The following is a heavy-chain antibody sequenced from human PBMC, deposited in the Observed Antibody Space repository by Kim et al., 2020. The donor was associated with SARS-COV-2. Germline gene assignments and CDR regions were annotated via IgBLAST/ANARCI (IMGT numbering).Heavy chain of an antibody. CDR3: ARDLSAVHDAFDI. J-gene: IGHJ3*02. V-gene: IGHV3-53*01. CDR2: IYSGGST. D-gene: IGHD6-19*01. Sequence: GGSLRLSCAASGFTVSSNYMSWVRQAPGKGLEWVSVIYSGGSTYYADSVKGRFTISRDNSKNTLYLQMNSLRAEDTAVYYCARDLSAVHDAFDIWGQGTMVTVSS. CDR1: GFTVSSNY.